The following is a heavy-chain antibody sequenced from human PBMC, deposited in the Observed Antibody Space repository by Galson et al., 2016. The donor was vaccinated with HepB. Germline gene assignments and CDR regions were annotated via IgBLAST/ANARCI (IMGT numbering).Heavy chain of an antibody. CDR1: GFIFSSYT. J-gene: IGHJ4*02. Sequence: SLRLSCAASGFIFSSYTLNWVRQAPGKGLEWVSSINSGSTYIYYAGSVKGRFTISRDNAKNSLYLQMDCLRADDTAIYYCARVSGDVERLGGLDYWGQGTLVTVSS. CDR3: ARVSGDVERLGGLDY. D-gene: IGHD1-1*01. V-gene: IGHV3-21*01. CDR2: INSGSTYI.